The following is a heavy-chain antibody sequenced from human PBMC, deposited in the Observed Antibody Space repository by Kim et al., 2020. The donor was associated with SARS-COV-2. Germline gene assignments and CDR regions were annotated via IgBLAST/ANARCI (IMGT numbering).Heavy chain of an antibody. D-gene: IGHD2-21*02. J-gene: IGHJ4*02. CDR3: ARDPSVVTATIIDY. CDR1: GFTFSSYS. Sequence: GGSLRLSCAASGFTFSSYSMNWVRQAPGKGLEWVSSISSSSSYIYYADSVKGRFTISRDNAKNSLYLQMNSLRAEDTAVYYCARDPSVVTATIIDYWGQGTLVPVSS. V-gene: IGHV3-21*01. CDR2: ISSSSSYI.